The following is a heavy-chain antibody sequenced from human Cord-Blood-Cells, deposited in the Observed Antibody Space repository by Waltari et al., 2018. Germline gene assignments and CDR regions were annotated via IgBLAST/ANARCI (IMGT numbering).Heavy chain of an antibody. J-gene: IGHJ3*02. V-gene: IGHV4-39*01. D-gene: IGHD6-19*01. CDR3: ARHSGQWLNAFDI. CDR2: IYYSGST. Sequence: QLQLLESVPGLVKPSATLSLTCTVSDGSISSSSYYWGGIRQPPGKGREWIGSIYYSGSTYYNPSLKSRVTISVDTSKNQFSLKLSSVTAADTAVYYCARHSGQWLNAFDIWGQGTMVTVSS. CDR1: DGSISSSSYY.